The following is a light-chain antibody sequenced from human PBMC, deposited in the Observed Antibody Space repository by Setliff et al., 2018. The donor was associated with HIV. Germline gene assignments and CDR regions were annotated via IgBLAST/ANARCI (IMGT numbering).Light chain of an antibody. CDR2: DVT. V-gene: IGLV2-23*02. CDR3: CAYAGSYRGV. J-gene: IGLJ3*02. CDR1: SSDVGIYNL. Sequence: QSALTQPASVSGSPGQSIAISCTGTSSDVGIYNLVSWYQHHPGKAPKLIIYDVTQRPSGVPDRFSGSKSGDTASLTISGLLADDEADYYCCAYAGSYRGVFGGGTKVTVL.